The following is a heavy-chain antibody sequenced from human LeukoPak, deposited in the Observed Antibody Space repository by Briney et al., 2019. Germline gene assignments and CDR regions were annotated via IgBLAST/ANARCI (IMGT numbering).Heavy chain of an antibody. Sequence: GGSLRLSCAASGFILSDYNINWVRQAPGKGLEWVSFIAISGTYITYADSVKGRFTISRDNAKNSLYLQMNTLRAEDTAVYYCARDLSATARAYDYWGQGTLVTVSS. J-gene: IGHJ4*02. V-gene: IGHV3-21*01. D-gene: IGHD1-26*01. CDR2: IAISGTYI. CDR3: ARDLSATARAYDY. CDR1: GFILSDYN.